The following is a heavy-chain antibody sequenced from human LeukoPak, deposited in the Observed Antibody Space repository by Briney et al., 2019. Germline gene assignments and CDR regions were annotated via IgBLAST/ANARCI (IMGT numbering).Heavy chain of an antibody. Sequence: GRSLRLSCAASGPTIDGNAMHWVRQAPGKGLEWVSGITWNSGNKGYADSVKGRFTISRDNAKNSLFLQMNSLRDEDTALYFCAKGIGSGLTSWFDPWGQGTLVTVSS. CDR1: GPTIDGNA. CDR2: ITWNSGNK. V-gene: IGHV3-9*01. D-gene: IGHD6-19*01. J-gene: IGHJ5*02. CDR3: AKGIGSGLTSWFDP.